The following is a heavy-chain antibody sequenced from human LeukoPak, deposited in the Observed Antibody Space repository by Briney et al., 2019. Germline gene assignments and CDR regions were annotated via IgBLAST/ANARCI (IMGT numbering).Heavy chain of an antibody. V-gene: IGHV3-53*01. CDR3: ARDLHPRLAGFFDY. CDR2: IYSGGNT. Sequence: GGSLRLSCAASGFTVIGNYMSWVRQAPGKGLEWVSVIYSGGNTYYADSVEGRFTISRDNSKNTLYLQMKTLKAEDTAVYYCARDLHPRLAGFFDYWGQGTLVTVSS. J-gene: IGHJ4*02. CDR1: GFTVIGNY. D-gene: IGHD3-3*02.